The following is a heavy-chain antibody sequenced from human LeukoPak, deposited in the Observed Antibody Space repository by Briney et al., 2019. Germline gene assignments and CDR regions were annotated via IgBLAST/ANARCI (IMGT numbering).Heavy chain of an antibody. J-gene: IGHJ4*02. D-gene: IGHD3-22*01. V-gene: IGHV1-69*13. CDR1: GGTFSSYA. Sequence: GASVKVSCKASGGTFSSYAISWVRQAPGQGLEWMGGIIPIFGTANYAQKFQGRVTITADESTSTAYMELSSLRSEDTAVYYCAREERVYYDSSDYYYFDYWGQGTLVTVSS. CDR2: IIPIFGTA. CDR3: AREERVYYDSSDYYYFDY.